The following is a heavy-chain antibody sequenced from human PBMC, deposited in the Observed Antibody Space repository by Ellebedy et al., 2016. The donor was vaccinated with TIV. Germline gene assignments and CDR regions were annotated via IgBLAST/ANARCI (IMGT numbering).Heavy chain of an antibody. D-gene: IGHD6-13*01. CDR3: ARVFSSSWYGAFDI. CDR2: IYYSGST. V-gene: IGHV4-59*08. J-gene: IGHJ3*02. CDR1: GGSIRRYY. Sequence: SETLSLTCTVSGGSIRRYYWSWIRQPPGKGLEWIGYIYYSGSTDYNPSLKSRVTISVDTSKNQFSLKLSSVTAADTAVYYCARVFSSSWYGAFDIWGQGTMVTVSS.